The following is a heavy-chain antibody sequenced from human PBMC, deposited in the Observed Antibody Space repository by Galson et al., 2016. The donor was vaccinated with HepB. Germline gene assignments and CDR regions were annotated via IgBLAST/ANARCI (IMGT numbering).Heavy chain of an antibody. CDR3: ASDPRQWQRGYNYGFEY. J-gene: IGHJ4*02. V-gene: IGHV3-30*03. CDR2: ISYDGDTK. Sequence: SLRLSCAASGFSVSNNYMSWVRQAPGKGLEWVAVISYDGDTKYHADSVKGRFTISRDNSKNTLYLQMHRLRFEDTAVYYCASDPRQWQRGYNYGFEYWGQGTLVSVSS. D-gene: IGHD5-18*01. CDR1: GFSVSNNY.